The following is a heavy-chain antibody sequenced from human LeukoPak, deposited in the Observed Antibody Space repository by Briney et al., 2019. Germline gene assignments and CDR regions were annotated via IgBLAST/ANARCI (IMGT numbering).Heavy chain of an antibody. J-gene: IGHJ4*02. D-gene: IGHD3-10*01. CDR2: INHSGST. Sequence: PSETLSLTCAVYGGSFSGYYWSWIRQPPGKGLEWIGEINHSGSTNYNPSLKSRVTISVDTSKNQFSLKLSSVTAADTAVYYCARRGRYGSGSYNPRPFDYWGQGTLVTVSS. CDR1: GGSFSGYY. V-gene: IGHV4-34*01. CDR3: ARRGRYGSGSYNPRPFDY.